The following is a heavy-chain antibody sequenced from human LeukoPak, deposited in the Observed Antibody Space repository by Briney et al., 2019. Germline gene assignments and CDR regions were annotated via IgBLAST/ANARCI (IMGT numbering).Heavy chain of an antibody. Sequence: PSETLSLTCTVSGGSISSYYWSWIRQPPGKGLEWIGYIYYSGSTNYNPSLKSRVTISVDTSKNQFSLKLSSVTAADTAVYYCARSDSSGSRSWFDPWGQGTLVTVSS. J-gene: IGHJ5*02. V-gene: IGHV4-59*01. CDR2: IYYSGST. CDR1: GGSISSYY. CDR3: ARSDSSGSRSWFDP. D-gene: IGHD3-22*01.